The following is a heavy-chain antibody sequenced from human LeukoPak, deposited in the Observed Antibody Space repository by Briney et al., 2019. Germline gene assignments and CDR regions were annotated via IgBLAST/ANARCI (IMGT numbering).Heavy chain of an antibody. CDR3: ARAIVVVPAAPYGMDV. J-gene: IGHJ6*02. D-gene: IGHD2-2*01. CDR1: GGSISSYY. CDR2: IYYSGST. Sequence: SETLSLTCTVSGGSISSYYWSWIRQPPGKGLEWIGYIYYSGSTNYNPSLKSRVTISVDTSKNQFSLKLSSVTAADTAVYYCARAIVVVPAAPYGMDVWGQGTTVTVSS. V-gene: IGHV4-59*12.